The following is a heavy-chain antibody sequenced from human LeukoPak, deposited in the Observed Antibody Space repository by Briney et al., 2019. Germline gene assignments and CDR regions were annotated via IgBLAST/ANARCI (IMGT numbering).Heavy chain of an antibody. V-gene: IGHV4-61*02. D-gene: IGHD6-25*01. CDR3: AREPVSEIDP. CDR1: GGSISSGSYY. J-gene: IGHJ5*02. CDR2: IYTSGST. Sequence: SETLSLTCTVSGGSISSGSYYWSWIRQPAGKGLEWIGRIYTSGSTNYNPSLKSRVTISVDTSKNQFSLKLSSVTAADTAVYYCAREPVSEIDPWGQGTLVTVSS.